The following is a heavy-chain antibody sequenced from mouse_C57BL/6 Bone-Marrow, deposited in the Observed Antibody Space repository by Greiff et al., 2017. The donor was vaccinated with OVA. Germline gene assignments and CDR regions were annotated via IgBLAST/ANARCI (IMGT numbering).Heavy chain of an antibody. D-gene: IGHD2-3*01. CDR2: INPNNGGT. CDR1: GYKFTDYY. J-gene: IGHJ3*01. Sequence: VQLQQSGPELVKPGASVKISCKASGYKFTDYYMYWVKQSHGKSLEWIGDINPNNGGTSYNQKFKGKATLTVDKSSSTAYMELRSLTSEDSAVYYCASGYDGYYAWFAYWGQGTLVTVSA. CDR3: ASGYDGYYAWFAY. V-gene: IGHV1-26*01.